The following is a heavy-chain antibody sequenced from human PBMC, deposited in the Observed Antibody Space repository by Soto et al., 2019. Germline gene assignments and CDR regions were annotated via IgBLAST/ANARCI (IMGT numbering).Heavy chain of an antibody. J-gene: IGHJ4*02. D-gene: IGHD3-22*01. Sequence: QVQLVQSGAEVKKPGASVKVSCQASGYTFTSSYIHWVRQAPGQGLEWMAIINPMGGSTNYAQRFKGRVTLTMDRSASTVYMDLSSLRSEDTAVYYCSRGLFTGDYWGEGALVTVSS. CDR3: SRGLFTGDY. CDR2: INPMGGST. V-gene: IGHV1-46*03. CDR1: GYTFTSSY.